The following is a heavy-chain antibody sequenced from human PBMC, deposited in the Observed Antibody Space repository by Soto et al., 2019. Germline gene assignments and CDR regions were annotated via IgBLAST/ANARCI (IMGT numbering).Heavy chain of an antibody. V-gene: IGHV4-31*03. J-gene: IGHJ3*02. D-gene: IGHD3-10*01. Sequence: SETLSLTCTVSGGSISSGGYYWSWIRQHPGKGMEWIGYIYYSGSTYYNPSPKSRVTISVDTSKNQFSLKLSSVTAADTAVYYCALRVRGVIVAFDIWGQGTMVTVSS. CDR3: ALRVRGVIVAFDI. CDR1: GGSISSGGYY. CDR2: IYYSGST.